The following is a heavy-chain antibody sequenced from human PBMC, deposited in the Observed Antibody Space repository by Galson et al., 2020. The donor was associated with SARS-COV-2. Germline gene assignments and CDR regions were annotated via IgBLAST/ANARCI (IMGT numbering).Heavy chain of an antibody. V-gene: IGHV1-2*02. CDR1: GYTFTGYY. CDR3: ARDYHGRFDP. Sequence: ASVKVSCKASGYTFTGYYMHWVRQAPGQGLEWMGWINSNTGGANYALKFQGRVTMTRDTSISTAYMEPSDLKSDDTAVYYCARDYHGRFDPWGQGTLVTVSS. CDR2: INSNTGGA. J-gene: IGHJ5*02. D-gene: IGHD2-2*01.